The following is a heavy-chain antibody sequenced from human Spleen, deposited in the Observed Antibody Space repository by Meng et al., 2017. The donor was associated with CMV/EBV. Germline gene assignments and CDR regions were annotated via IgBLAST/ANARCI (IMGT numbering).Heavy chain of an antibody. V-gene: IGHV4-59*01. D-gene: IGHD5-18*01. CDR3: ARLHPEDSGYSYGYEIGRFDY. Sequence: SETLSLTCTVSATSIKSFYWSWIRQPPGKGLEWIAFIDYSGATKYNPSLRSRVTILVDTSKKQFSLRLTSVTAADTAVYFCARLHPEDSGYSYGYEIGRFDYWGQGTLVTVSS. CDR1: ATSIKSFY. CDR2: IDYSGAT. J-gene: IGHJ4*02.